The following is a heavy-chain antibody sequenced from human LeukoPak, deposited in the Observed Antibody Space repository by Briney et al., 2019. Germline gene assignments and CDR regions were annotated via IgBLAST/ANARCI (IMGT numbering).Heavy chain of an antibody. J-gene: IGHJ4*02. D-gene: IGHD3-10*01. CDR1: GGSISSYY. CDR3: ARPVMVRGVRGYFDY. Sequence: SETLSLTCTVSGGSISSYYWSWIRQPPGKGLEWIGYIYYSGSTNYNPSLKSRVTISVDTSKNQFSLKLSSVTAADTAVYYCARPVMVRGVRGYFDYWGQGTLVTVSS. CDR2: IYYSGST. V-gene: IGHV4-59*12.